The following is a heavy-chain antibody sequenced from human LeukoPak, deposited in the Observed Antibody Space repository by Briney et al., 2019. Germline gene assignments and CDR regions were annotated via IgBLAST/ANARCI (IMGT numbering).Heavy chain of an antibody. Sequence: ASVKVSCKASGYTFTSYAMNWVRQAPGQGLEWMGWINPNSGGTNYAQRFQGRVTISVDTSKNQFSLKLSSVTAADTAVYYCARRNYYGSGSYRYWGQGTLVTVSS. CDR3: ARRNYYGSGSYRY. D-gene: IGHD3-10*01. J-gene: IGHJ4*02. CDR1: GYTFTSYA. CDR2: INPNSGGT. V-gene: IGHV1-2*02.